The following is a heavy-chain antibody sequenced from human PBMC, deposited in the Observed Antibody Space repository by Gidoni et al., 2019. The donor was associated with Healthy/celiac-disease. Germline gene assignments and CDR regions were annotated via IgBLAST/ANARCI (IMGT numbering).Heavy chain of an antibody. Sequence: QVQLQESGPGLVKPSDTLSLTCTVSGYSIRSGYYWGWIRQPPGKGLEWIGSIYHSGSTYYNPSLKSRVTISVDTSKNQFSLKLSSVTAADTAVYYCAREYYDFWSGYYRPLDYWGQGTLVTVSS. CDR2: IYHSGST. CDR3: AREYYDFWSGYYRPLDY. V-gene: IGHV4-38-2*02. D-gene: IGHD3-3*01. J-gene: IGHJ4*02. CDR1: GYSIRSGYY.